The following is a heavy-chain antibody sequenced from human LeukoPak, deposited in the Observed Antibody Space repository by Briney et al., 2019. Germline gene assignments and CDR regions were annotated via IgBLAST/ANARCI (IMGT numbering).Heavy chain of an antibody. D-gene: IGHD6-13*01. J-gene: IGHJ4*02. Sequence: SQTLSLTCAVSGGSISSGGYSWSWIRQPPGKGLEWIGYIYHSGSTYYNPSLKSRVTISVDTSKNQFSLKLSSVTAADTAVYYCARGGYSSPNRMDYWGQGTLVTVSS. CDR3: ARGGYSSPNRMDY. CDR1: GGSISSGGYS. CDR2: IYHSGST. V-gene: IGHV4-30-2*01.